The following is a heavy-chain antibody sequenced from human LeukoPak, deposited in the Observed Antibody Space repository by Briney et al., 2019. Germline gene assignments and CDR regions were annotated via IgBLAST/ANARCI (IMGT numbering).Heavy chain of an antibody. CDR1: GGTFSSYA. J-gene: IGHJ5*02. CDR3: ARSGYGSGSYYAGT. CDR2: IIPIFGTA. Sequence: VASVKVSCKASGGTFSSYAISWVRQAPGQGLEWVRGIIPIFGTANYAQKFQGRVTITADESTSTAYMELSSLRSEDTAVYYCARSGYGSGSYYAGTWGQGTLLTVSS. D-gene: IGHD3-10*01. V-gene: IGHV1-69*01.